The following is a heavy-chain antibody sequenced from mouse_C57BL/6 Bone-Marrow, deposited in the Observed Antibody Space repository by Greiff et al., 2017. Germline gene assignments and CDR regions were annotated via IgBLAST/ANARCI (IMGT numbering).Heavy chain of an antibody. J-gene: IGHJ4*01. V-gene: IGHV1-64*01. CDR1: GYTFTSYW. CDR3: ARSRYYYSVLGMDY. CDR2: IHPNSGST. Sequence: QVQLQQPGAELVKPGASVKLSCKASGYTFTSYWMHWVKQRPGQGLEWIGMIHPNSGSTNYNEKFKSKATLTVDKSSSTAYMQLSSRTSEDSAVYYCARSRYYYSVLGMDYWGQGTSVTVSS. D-gene: IGHD1-1*02.